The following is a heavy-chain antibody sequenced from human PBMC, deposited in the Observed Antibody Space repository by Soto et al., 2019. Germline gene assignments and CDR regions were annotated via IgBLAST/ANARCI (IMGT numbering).Heavy chain of an antibody. CDR2: IWYDATNK. Sequence: GGSLILSCEASGFSFSSYGMYWVRQAPGKGLEWVAIIWYDATNKYYEDSVKGRFTISRDNSKNTLYLQMNSLRAEDTAMYYCARDTRIYSSGWYNYYGMDVWGQGTTVTVSS. CDR1: GFSFSSYG. V-gene: IGHV3-33*07. CDR3: ARDTRIYSSGWYNYYGMDV. J-gene: IGHJ6*02. D-gene: IGHD6-19*01.